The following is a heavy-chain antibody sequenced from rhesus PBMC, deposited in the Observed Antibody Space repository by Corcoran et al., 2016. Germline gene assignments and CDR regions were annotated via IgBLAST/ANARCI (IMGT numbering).Heavy chain of an antibody. CDR2: IDHSDYDN. V-gene: IGHV5-2*01. Sequence: EVQLVQSGAEVKRPGASLTISCKTSVYSFTSFWLSWVPLMTGTALEWLGAIDHSDYDNRYSPSFQVQVTNAADKSISTTYLKWSSLKASDSATYYCAKACDYFAYWYFDLWGPGTPITISS. CDR3: AKACDYFAYWYFDL. D-gene: IGHD3-22*01. CDR1: VYSFTSFW. J-gene: IGHJ2*01.